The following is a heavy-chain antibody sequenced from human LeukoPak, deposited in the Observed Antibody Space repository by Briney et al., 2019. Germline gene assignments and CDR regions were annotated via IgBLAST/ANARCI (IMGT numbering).Heavy chain of an antibody. J-gene: IGHJ5*02. Sequence: SETLSLTCTVSGGSISSYYWSWIRQPPGKGLEWIGYIYYSGSTNYNPSLKSRVTISVDTSKNQFSLKLSSVTAADTAVYYCARETIYYYDSSGYWDPWGQGTLVTVSS. CDR2: IYYSGST. D-gene: IGHD3-22*01. CDR3: ARETIYYYDSSGYWDP. V-gene: IGHV4-59*01. CDR1: GGSISSYY.